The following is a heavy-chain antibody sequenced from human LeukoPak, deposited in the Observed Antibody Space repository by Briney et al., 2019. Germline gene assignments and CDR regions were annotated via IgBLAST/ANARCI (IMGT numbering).Heavy chain of an antibody. CDR1: GFNFSSYD. D-gene: IGHD2-2*03. J-gene: IGHJ3*02. Sequence: GGSLRLSCAASGFNFSSYDMQWVRQAPGKGLEWVSGINRSGRTYYTDSVKGRFTISRDNSKNTLYLQMNSLRAGDTAVYYCAKGGYFAFETWGQGTMVAVSS. V-gene: IGHV3-23*01. CDR2: INRSGRT. CDR3: AKGGYFAFET.